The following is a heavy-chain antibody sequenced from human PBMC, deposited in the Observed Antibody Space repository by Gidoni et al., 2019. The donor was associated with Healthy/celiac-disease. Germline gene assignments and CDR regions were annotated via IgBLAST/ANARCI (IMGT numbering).Heavy chain of an antibody. J-gene: IGHJ4*02. CDR2: INHSGST. Sequence: QVQLQQWGAGLLKPSATLSLTCAVYGRSFSGYYWSWIRQPPGKGLEWIGEINHSGSTNYNPCLKSRVTISVDTSKNQFSLKLSSVTAADTAVYYCERGLGGYSGYGGYWGQGTLVTVSS. CDR3: ERGLGGYSGYGGY. CDR1: GRSFSGYY. V-gene: IGHV4-34*01. D-gene: IGHD5-12*01.